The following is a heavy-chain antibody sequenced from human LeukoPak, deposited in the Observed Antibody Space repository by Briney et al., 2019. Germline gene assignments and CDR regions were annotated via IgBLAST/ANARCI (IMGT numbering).Heavy chain of an antibody. CDR3: ARETPYCGGDCYSGYLDY. D-gene: IGHD2-21*02. Sequence: GASVKVSCKASGYTFTSYGISWVRQAPGQGLEWMGGIIPIFGTANYAQKFQGRVTITADESTSTAYMELSSLRSEDTAVYYCARETPYCGGDCYSGYLDYWGQGTLVTVSS. CDR1: GYTFTSYG. J-gene: IGHJ4*02. CDR2: IIPIFGTA. V-gene: IGHV1-69*13.